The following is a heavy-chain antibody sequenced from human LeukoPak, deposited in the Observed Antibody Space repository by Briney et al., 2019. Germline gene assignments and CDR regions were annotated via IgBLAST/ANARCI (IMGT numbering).Heavy chain of an antibody. J-gene: IGHJ6*03. V-gene: IGHV3-21*01. CDR3: ARARLLEDRDYYYYYYMDV. Sequence: PGGSLRLSCAASGFTFSSYAMSWVRQAPGKGLEWVSSISSSSSYIYYADSVKGRFTISRDNAKNSLYLQMNSLRVEDTAVYYCARARLLEDRDYYYYYYMDVWGKGTTVTVSS. CDR1: GFTFSSYA. CDR2: ISSSSSYI. D-gene: IGHD3-3*01.